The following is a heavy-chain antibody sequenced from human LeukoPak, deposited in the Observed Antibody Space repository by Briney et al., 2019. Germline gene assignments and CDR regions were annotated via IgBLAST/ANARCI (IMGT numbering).Heavy chain of an antibody. CDR2: INHSGST. Sequence: SETLSLTCAVYGGSFSGYYWSWIRQPPGKGLEWIGEINHSGSTNYNPSLKSRVTISVDTSKNQFSLKLSSVTAEDTAVYYCARVTYYYGSGSYYAPKRDYWGQGTLVTVSS. V-gene: IGHV4-34*01. CDR3: ARVTYYYGSGSYYAPKRDY. J-gene: IGHJ4*02. CDR1: GGSFSGYY. D-gene: IGHD3-10*01.